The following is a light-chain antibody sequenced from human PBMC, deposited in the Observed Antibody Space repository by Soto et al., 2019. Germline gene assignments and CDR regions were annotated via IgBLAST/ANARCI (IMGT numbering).Light chain of an antibody. V-gene: IGKV1D-13*01. CDR3: QQFNDYPLT. Sequence: AIQVTQSPSSLSASVGDRVTISCRTSQVISTSLAWYQQKPGKPPKVLIYAASTLETGVSSRFSGSGIGTDFTLTISSLQPEDFATYYCQQFNDYPLTFGGGTRVEIK. CDR2: AAS. J-gene: IGKJ4*01. CDR1: QVISTS.